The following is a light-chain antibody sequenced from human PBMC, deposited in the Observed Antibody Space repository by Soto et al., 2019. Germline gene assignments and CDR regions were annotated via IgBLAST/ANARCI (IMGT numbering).Light chain of an antibody. CDR3: QQYNIWPQS. CDR2: GAC. V-gene: IGKV3-15*01. Sequence: SQATLSASPGERATXSCRARQRLRSSLAWYQQKPGQAPRLVIYGACTRATGIAARLSGSGSGTEFTLTISSLQSEDFAVYFCQQYNIWPQSFGQRT. J-gene: IGKJ1*01. CDR1: QRLRSS.